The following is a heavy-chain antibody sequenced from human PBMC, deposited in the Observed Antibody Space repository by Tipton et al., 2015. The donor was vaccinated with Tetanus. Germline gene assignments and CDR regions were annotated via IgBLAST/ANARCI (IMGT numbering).Heavy chain of an antibody. D-gene: IGHD3-3*01. V-gene: IGHV4-39*07. J-gene: IGHJ6*02. CDR3: ARDSPYYDFWSGRIIADYYYYYGMDV. CDR2: IYYTGST. CDR1: GGSISSSSHY. Sequence: TLSLTCTVSGGSISSSSHYWAWIRQPPGKGLEWIGSIYYTGSTYYNPSLKSRVTMSVDTSKNQFSLKLSSVTAADTAVYYCARDSPYYDFWSGRIIADYYYYYGMDVWGQGTTVTVSS.